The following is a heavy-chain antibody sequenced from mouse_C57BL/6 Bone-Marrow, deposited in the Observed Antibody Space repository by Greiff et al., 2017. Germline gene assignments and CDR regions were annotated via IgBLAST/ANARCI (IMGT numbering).Heavy chain of an antibody. CDR2: ISDGGSYT. J-gene: IGHJ3*01. CDR1: GFTFSSYA. CDR3: ARDRDGSSGGFAY. D-gene: IGHD1-1*01. V-gene: IGHV5-4*01. Sequence: EVQGVESGGGLVKPGGSLKLSCAASGFTFSSYAMSWVRQTPEKRLEWVATISDGGSYTYYPDNVKGRFTISRDNAKNNLYLQMSHLKSEDTAMYYCARDRDGSSGGFAYWGQGTLVTVSA.